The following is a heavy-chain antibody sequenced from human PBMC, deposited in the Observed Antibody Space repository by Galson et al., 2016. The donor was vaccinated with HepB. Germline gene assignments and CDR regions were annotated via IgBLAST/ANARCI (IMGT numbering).Heavy chain of an antibody. CDR2: IIPTFRTP. V-gene: IGHV1-69*13. D-gene: IGHD3-16*01. Sequence: SVKVSCKASGGSFSTYGISWVRQAPGQGLEWMGGIIPTFRTPNYAQKLQGRVTITADESTSTVYMELSRLTSEDTAGYYCARPKQDYSLYAMDVWGQGTTITVSS. J-gene: IGHJ6*02. CDR3: ARPKQDYSLYAMDV. CDR1: GGSFSTYG.